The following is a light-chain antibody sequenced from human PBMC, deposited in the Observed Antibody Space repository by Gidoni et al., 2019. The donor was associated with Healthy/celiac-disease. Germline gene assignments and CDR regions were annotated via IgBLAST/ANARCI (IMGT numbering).Light chain of an antibody. J-gene: IGKJ1*01. V-gene: IGKV3-15*01. CDR1: QSVSSN. Sequence: VMMQSPATLSVSPGERATPSCRASQSVSSNLAWYQQKPGQAPRLLIYGASTRATGIPARFSGSGSGTEFTITISSLQAEDLGVYYCQQYKNWPPWTFGQGTKVEIK. CDR3: QQYKNWPPWT. CDR2: GAS.